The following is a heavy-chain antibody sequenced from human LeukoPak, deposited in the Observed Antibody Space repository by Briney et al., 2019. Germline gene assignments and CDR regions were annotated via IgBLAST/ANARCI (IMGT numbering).Heavy chain of an antibody. D-gene: IGHD4-17*01. V-gene: IGHV4-59*08. CDR2: IYYSGST. J-gene: IGHJ4*02. CDR1: GGSISSYY. CDR3: ARLHYGGNAHFDY. Sequence: SETLSLTCTVSGGSISSYYWSWIRQPPGKGLEWIGYIYYSGSTNYNPSLKSRVAISVDTSKNQFSLKLSSVTAADTAVYYCARLHYGGNAHFDYWGQGTLVTVSS.